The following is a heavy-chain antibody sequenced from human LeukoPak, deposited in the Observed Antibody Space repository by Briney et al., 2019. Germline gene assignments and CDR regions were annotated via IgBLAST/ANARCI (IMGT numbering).Heavy chain of an antibody. J-gene: IGHJ5*02. CDR1: GYTFTSYG. V-gene: IGHV1-18*01. CDR3: ARAGYDFWSGYYRPTGGWFDP. Sequence: GASVKVSCKASGYTFTSYGISWVRQAPGQGLEWMGWISAYNGNTNYAQKLQGRVTMTTDTSTSTAYMELRSLRSDDTAVYYCARAGYDFWSGYYRPTGGWFDPWGQGTLVTVSS. CDR2: ISAYNGNT. D-gene: IGHD3-3*01.